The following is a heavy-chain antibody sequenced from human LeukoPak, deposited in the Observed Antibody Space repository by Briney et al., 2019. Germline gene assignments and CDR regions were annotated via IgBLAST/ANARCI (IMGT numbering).Heavy chain of an antibody. CDR1: GFTFSSYD. V-gene: IGHV3-13*04. J-gene: IGHJ4*02. CDR2: IGTAGDT. CDR3: ARGPYSSSWHYFDY. Sequence: PGRSLRLSCAASGFTFSSYDMHWVRQATGKGLEWVSAIGTAGDTYYPGSVKGRFTISRENAKNSLYLQMNSLRAGDTAVYYCARGPYSSSWHYFDYWGQGTLVTVSS. D-gene: IGHD6-13*01.